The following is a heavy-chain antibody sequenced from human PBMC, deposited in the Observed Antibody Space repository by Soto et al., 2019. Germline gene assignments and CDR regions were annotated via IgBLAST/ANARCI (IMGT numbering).Heavy chain of an antibody. CDR2: INGDGRIT. CDR1: GFTFSSYW. Sequence: PGGSLRLSCAASGFTFSSYWMHWVRQVPGKGLVWVSRINGDGRITTYADSVKGRFTVSRDNAKNTLFLEMNSLRAEDTAVYYCARVGTGYYYKDVWGKGTTVTVSS. V-gene: IGHV3-74*01. D-gene: IGHD1-1*01. CDR3: ARVGTGYYYKDV. J-gene: IGHJ6*03.